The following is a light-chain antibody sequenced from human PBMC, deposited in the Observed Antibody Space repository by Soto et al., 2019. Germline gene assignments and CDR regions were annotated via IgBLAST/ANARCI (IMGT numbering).Light chain of an antibody. CDR1: QSVNTN. V-gene: IGKV3-15*01. Sequence: EIVMTQSPATLSVSPGERATLSCRASQSVNTNLGWYQQRPGQAPRLLIYGASTRATGIPARFSGSGSGTEFTLTISDLQSEDFALYYCQQYDYWYTFGQGTKLEIK. CDR2: GAS. J-gene: IGKJ2*01. CDR3: QQYDYWYT.